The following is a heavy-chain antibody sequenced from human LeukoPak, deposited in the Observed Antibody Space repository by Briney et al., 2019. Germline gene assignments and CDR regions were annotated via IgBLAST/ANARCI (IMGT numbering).Heavy chain of an antibody. Sequence: GGSLRLSCAASGFTFSTYWMHWVRQAPGKGLVWVSRIKSDGGTNYADSVKGRFTISRDNAKKTVSLQMNSLRPEDTGVCYCARAPSEIGGYYPEYFRHWGQGTLVTVSS. CDR2: IKSDGGT. J-gene: IGHJ1*01. CDR3: ARAPSEIGGYYPEYFRH. V-gene: IGHV3-74*01. CDR1: GFTFSTYW. D-gene: IGHD3-22*01.